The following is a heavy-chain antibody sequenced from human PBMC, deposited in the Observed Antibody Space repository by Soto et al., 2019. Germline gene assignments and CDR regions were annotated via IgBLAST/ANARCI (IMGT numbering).Heavy chain of an antibody. Sequence: QVQLVQSGAEVKKPGASVKVSCKASGYSFTDYHINLVRQAPGQGLEWLGRINPKSGGTSTAQKFQGWVTMTTDTSISTASMELTRLTSDDTAIYYCARGDSTDCSNGVCSFFYNHDMDVWGQGTTVTVSS. D-gene: IGHD2-8*01. CDR2: INPKSGGT. J-gene: IGHJ6*02. V-gene: IGHV1-2*04. CDR3: ARGDSTDCSNGVCSFFYNHDMDV. CDR1: GYSFTDYH.